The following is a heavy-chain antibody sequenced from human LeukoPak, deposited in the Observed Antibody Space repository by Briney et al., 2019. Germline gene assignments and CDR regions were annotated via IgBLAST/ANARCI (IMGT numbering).Heavy chain of an antibody. CDR1: GYRFTNHW. Sequence: GESLKISCKASGYRFTNHWIAWVRQMPGKGLELMGSSYPGDSDTRYSPSFQGQITISADKSVATAYLQWSSLKASDTAKYYCARQGVYFSDSSAFYHWGQGTLITVSS. V-gene: IGHV5-51*01. J-gene: IGHJ4*02. D-gene: IGHD3-22*01. CDR2: SYPGDSDT. CDR3: ARQGVYFSDSSAFYH.